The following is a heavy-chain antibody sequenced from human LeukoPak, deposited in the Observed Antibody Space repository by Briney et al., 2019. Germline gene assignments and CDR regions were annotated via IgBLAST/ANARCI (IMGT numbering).Heavy chain of an antibody. CDR2: ISSSSSYI. CDR1: GFTFSSYS. Sequence: PGGSLRLSCTASGFTFSSYSMNWVRQAPGKGLEWVSSISSSSSYIYYADSVKGRFTISRDNAKNSLYLQMNSLRAEDTAVYYCARDRCSSTSCHFDYWGQGTLVTVSS. V-gene: IGHV3-21*01. J-gene: IGHJ4*02. D-gene: IGHD2-2*01. CDR3: ARDRCSSTSCHFDY.